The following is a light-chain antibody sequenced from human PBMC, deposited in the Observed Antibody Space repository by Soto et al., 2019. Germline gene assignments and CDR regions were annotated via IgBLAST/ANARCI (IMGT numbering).Light chain of an antibody. CDR1: QSVSTN. Sequence: EIVMTQSPATLSVSPGERATLSCRASQSVSTNLAWYQQKPGQAPRLLIYATSTRATGIPDRFTGSGSGTEFTLTISSLQSEDFAVYHCQQYDKKPPITFGQGTRPEIK. CDR2: ATS. V-gene: IGKV3-15*01. J-gene: IGKJ5*01. CDR3: QQYDKKPPIT.